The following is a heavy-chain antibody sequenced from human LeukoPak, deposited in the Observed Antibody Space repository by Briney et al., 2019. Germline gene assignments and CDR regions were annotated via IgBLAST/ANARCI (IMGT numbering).Heavy chain of an antibody. CDR1: GSFFTNYW. Sequence: GAPLHISCEGSGSFFTNYWISCRRPLPEELQELMGIIYPGDSDTSYSPSIRGQVTISADKNIFSVYLQSSTLTASAAAYYSCARPLGMATLSGLHIWGQGTMVTVSS. J-gene: IGHJ3*02. CDR2: IYPGDSDT. D-gene: IGHD5-24*01. V-gene: IGHV5-51*01. CDR3: ARPLGMATLSGLHI.